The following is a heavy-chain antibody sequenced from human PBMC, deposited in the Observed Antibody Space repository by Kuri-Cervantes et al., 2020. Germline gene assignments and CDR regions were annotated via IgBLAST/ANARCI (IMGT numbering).Heavy chain of an antibody. CDR3: VRVGFSQGYNDY. CDR2: ISGSGGST. CDR1: GFTFSSYA. D-gene: IGHD5-18*01. J-gene: IGHJ4*02. Sequence: GESLKISCAASGFTFSSYAMSWVRQAPGKGLEWVSAISGSGGSTYYADSMKGRFTISRDNARNSEFLQMNSLRVEDTAVYYCVRVGFSQGYNDYWGQGTLVTVSS. V-gene: IGHV3-23*01.